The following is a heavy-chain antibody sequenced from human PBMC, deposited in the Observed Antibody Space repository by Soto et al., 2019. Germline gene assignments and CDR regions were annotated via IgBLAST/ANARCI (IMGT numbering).Heavy chain of an antibody. J-gene: IGHJ4*02. CDR2: IYYSGST. V-gene: IGHV4-59*08. CDR3: ARHNYGSGSTYFDY. D-gene: IGHD3-10*01. Sequence: PPETLSLTCTVSGGSISSYYWSWIRQPPGKGLEWIGYIYYSGSTNYNPSLKSRVTISVNTSKNQFSLTLNSMTAADTAVYYCARHNYGSGSTYFDYWGQGTLVTVSS. CDR1: GGSISSYY.